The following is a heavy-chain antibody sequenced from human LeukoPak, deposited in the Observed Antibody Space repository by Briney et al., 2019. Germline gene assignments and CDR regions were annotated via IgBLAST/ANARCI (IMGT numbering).Heavy chain of an antibody. CDR3: ARDGISLIGY. D-gene: IGHD3-3*02. Sequence: GGSLSLPGEAPGLPFSGMGMSGVARPPGRGLEWVSAISGSGGSTYYADSVKGRFTISRDNSKNTLYLQMNSLRAEDTAVYYCARDGISLIGYWGQGTLVTVSS. J-gene: IGHJ4*02. CDR1: GLPFSGMG. CDR2: ISGSGGST. V-gene: IGHV3-23*01.